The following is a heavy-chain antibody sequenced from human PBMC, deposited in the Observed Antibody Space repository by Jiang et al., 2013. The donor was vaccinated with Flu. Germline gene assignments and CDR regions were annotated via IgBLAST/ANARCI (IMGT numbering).Heavy chain of an antibody. Sequence: WSWVRLAPGNGAWSGLGKSIIWEHQLXPSLKSRVTISVDTSKNQVSLKLSSVTAADTAVYYCARDRELLWFGGAFDIWGQGTMVTVSS. V-gene: IGHV4-4*02. CDR2: SIIWEH. D-gene: IGHD3-10*01. CDR3: ARDRELLWFGGAFDI. J-gene: IGHJ3*02.